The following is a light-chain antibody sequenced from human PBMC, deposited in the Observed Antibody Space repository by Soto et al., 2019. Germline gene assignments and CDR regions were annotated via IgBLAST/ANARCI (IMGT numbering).Light chain of an antibody. CDR1: QSVNSN. CDR3: QQYNNWPPLT. Sequence: EIVMTQSPATLSVSPGERATLSCRASQSVNSNLAWYQQKPGQAPRLLIYGASTRATGIPARFSGSGSGTEFTLTISSLHSEDFALYYCQQYNNWPPLTFGGGTKVEIK. V-gene: IGKV3-15*01. J-gene: IGKJ4*01. CDR2: GAS.